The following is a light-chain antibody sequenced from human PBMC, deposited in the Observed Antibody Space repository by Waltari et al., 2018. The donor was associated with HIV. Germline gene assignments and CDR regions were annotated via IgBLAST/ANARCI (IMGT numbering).Light chain of an antibody. J-gene: IGLJ1*01. CDR1: SSYGGNYTY. CDR3: CSYAGSSTFV. CDR2: DVS. V-gene: IGLV2-23*02. Sequence: QSALTQPASVSGSPGPSFTISSTLTSSYGGNYTYVSWFQQHPGKAPKVMIYDVSKRPSGVSNRFSGSKSGNTASLTISGLQAEDEADYYCCSYAGSSTFVFGTGTKVTVL.